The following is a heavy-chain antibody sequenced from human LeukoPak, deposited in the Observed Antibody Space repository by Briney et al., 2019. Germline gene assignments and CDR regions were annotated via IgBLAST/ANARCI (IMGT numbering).Heavy chain of an antibody. CDR3: ARGTQSYYYYYMDV. D-gene: IGHD3/OR15-3a*01. CDR1: GFTFSSYE. CDR2: ISSSGSTI. J-gene: IGHJ6*03. V-gene: IGHV3-48*03. Sequence: GGSLRLSCAASGFTFSSYEMNWVRQAPGKGLEWVSYISSSGSTIYYADSVKGRFTISRDNAKNSLYLQMNSLRAEDTAVYYCARGTQSYYYYYMDVWGKGTTVTVSS.